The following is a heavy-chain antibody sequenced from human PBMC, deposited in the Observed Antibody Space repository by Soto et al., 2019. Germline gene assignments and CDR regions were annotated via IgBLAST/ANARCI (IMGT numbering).Heavy chain of an antibody. CDR3: ARDRGDSSSSYFDY. Sequence: SETLSLTCTVSGGSVSSGSYYWSWIRQPPGKGLGWIGYIYYSGSTNYNHSLKSRVTISVDTSKNQFSLKLSSVTAADTVVYYCARDRGDSSSSYFDYWGQGTLVTVSS. V-gene: IGHV4-61*01. CDR2: IYYSGST. CDR1: GGSVSSGSYY. J-gene: IGHJ4*02. D-gene: IGHD6-13*01.